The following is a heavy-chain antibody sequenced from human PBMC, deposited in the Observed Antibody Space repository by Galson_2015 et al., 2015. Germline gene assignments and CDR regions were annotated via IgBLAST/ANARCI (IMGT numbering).Heavy chain of an antibody. Sequence: SLRLSCAASGFTFSSIEMIWVRQAPGKGLEWVSYISANGITKYYADSVKGRFTISRDNSKNSLYLQMNSLRAEDTAVYYCARDSGSIAVWGQGTLVTVSS. D-gene: IGHD6-19*01. CDR3: ARDSGSIAV. CDR1: GFTFSSIE. CDR2: ISANGITK. V-gene: IGHV3-48*03. J-gene: IGHJ4*02.